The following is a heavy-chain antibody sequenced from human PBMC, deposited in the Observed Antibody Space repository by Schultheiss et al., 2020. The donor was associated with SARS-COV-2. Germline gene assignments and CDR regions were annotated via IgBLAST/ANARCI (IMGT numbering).Heavy chain of an antibody. CDR3: ARVSFGITIFGVVHRGPWD. J-gene: IGHJ4*02. CDR2: VYYTGIT. V-gene: IGHV4-38-2*01. Sequence: GSLRLSCAVFGESFSGFSWTWIRQSPGKGLEWIGSVYYTGITYYNPSLKSRVTISVDTSKNQFSLKLSSVTAADTAVYYCARVSFGITIFGVVHRGPWDWGQGTLVTVSS. CDR1: GESFSGFS. D-gene: IGHD3-3*01.